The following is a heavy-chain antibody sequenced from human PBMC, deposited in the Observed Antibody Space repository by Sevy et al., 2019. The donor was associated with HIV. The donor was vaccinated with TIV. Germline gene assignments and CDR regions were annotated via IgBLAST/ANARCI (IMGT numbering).Heavy chain of an antibody. CDR2: ISWNSYRI. CDR3: AKDMGGIETLDYYSYYGMDV. D-gene: IGHD2-21*01. CDR1: GFRFDDYA. J-gene: IGHJ6*02. Sequence: GGSLRLSCAASGFRFDDYAMHWVRQVPGKSPEWVSGISWNSYRIDYADSVRGRFTISRDNAKNSLSLQMNSLRVEDTALYYCAKDMGGIETLDYYSYYGMDVWGQGTTDTVSS. V-gene: IGHV3-9*01.